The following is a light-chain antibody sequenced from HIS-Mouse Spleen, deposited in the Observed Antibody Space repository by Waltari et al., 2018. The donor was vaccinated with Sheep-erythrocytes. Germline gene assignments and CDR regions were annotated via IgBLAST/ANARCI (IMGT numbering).Light chain of an antibody. CDR2: DVS. CDR1: SSDFGGYNY. J-gene: IGLJ3*02. Sequence: QSALTQPRSVSGSPGQSVTISCTGTSSDFGGYNYVSWYQQHPGKAPKPMIYDVSKRPSGVPDRFSGSKSGNAASLTISGLQAEDEADYYCCSYAGSYTFWVFGGGTKLTVL. CDR3: CSYAGSYTFWV. V-gene: IGLV2-11*01.